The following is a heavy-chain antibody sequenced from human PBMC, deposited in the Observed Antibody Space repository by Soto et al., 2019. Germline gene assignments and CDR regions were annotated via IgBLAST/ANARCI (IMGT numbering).Heavy chain of an antibody. J-gene: IGHJ3*02. CDR2: IYYSGST. CDR1: GGSISSSSSD. V-gene: IGHV4-39*07. CDR3: ARSARGYSGYEDDAFDI. Sequence: PSETLSLTSIVPGGSISSSSSDWVWIRQPPGKGLEWIGCIYYSGSTNYNPSLKSRVTISVDTSKNQFSLKLSSVTAADTAVYYCARSARGYSGYEDDAFDIWGQGTMVTVSS. D-gene: IGHD5-12*01.